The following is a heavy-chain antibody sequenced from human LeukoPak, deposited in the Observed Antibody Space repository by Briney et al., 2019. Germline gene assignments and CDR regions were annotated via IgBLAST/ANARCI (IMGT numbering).Heavy chain of an antibody. CDR1: GFTFSSYS. CDR3: ARRDYYAAFDY. CDR2: ISSSSTI. J-gene: IGHJ4*02. V-gene: IGHV3-48*04. Sequence: GGSLRLSCAASGFTFSSYSMNWVRQAPGKGLEWVSYISSSSTIYYAASVKGRFTISRDNAKNSLYLQMNSLRAEDTAVYYCARRDYYAAFDYWGQGTLVTVSS. D-gene: IGHD3-10*01.